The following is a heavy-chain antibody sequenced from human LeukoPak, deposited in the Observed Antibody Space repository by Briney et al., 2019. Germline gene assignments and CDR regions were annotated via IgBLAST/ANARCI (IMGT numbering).Heavy chain of an antibody. Sequence: GESLKISCKGSGYSFTSYWIGWVRQMPGKGLEWMGIIYPGYSDTRYSPSFQGQVTISADKSISTAYLQWRSLKASDTAMYYCARYEATYYDFWSGYYTPPYFDYWGQGTLVTVSS. J-gene: IGHJ4*02. CDR2: IYPGYSDT. D-gene: IGHD3-3*01. V-gene: IGHV5-51*01. CDR1: GYSFTSYW. CDR3: ARYEATYYDFWSGYYTPPYFDY.